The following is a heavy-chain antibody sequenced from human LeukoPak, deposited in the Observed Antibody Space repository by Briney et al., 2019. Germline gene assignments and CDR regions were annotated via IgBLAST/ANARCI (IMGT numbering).Heavy chain of an antibody. Sequence: ASVKVSCKASGYTFTAYYMHWLRQAPGQGLEWMGWINPNSGGTKYAQKFQGRVTMTRDTSISTAYMEVSRLRSDDTAAYYCATNPAATRGFDNWGQGTLVTVSS. D-gene: IGHD2-2*01. CDR1: GYTFTAYY. V-gene: IGHV1-2*02. CDR3: ATNPAATRGFDN. CDR2: INPNSGGT. J-gene: IGHJ4*02.